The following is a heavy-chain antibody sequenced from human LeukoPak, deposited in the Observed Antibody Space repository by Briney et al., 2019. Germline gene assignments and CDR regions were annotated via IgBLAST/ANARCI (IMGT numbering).Heavy chain of an antibody. CDR3: ARVKGGSYYGTAEGFDY. Sequence: PGGSLRLSCAVSGFTFSSYWMHWVRPGPGKGLVWGSCINSDGSSTNYADSVKGRFTISRDNAKNTLYLQMKSLRGEDTAVYYCARVKGGSYYGTAEGFDYWGQGTLVTVSS. V-gene: IGHV3-74*01. CDR2: INSDGSST. J-gene: IGHJ4*02. CDR1: GFTFSSYW. D-gene: IGHD1-26*01.